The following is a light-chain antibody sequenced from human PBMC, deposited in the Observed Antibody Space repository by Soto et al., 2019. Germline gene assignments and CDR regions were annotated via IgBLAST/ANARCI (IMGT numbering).Light chain of an antibody. V-gene: IGKV3-15*01. CDR2: DAS. Sequence: LVRTQSPASLSASPGSRATLSGRASQNIRSSLAWYQQRPVQAPRLLIYDASTRATGIPPRFSGGGSGTEFTVTISSLQSEDFAIYYCQQYDIWPPYTFGQGTKVDIK. CDR1: QNIRSS. J-gene: IGKJ2*01. CDR3: QQYDIWPPYT.